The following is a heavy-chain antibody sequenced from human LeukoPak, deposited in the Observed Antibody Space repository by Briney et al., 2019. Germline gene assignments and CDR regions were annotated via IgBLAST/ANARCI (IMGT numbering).Heavy chain of an antibody. D-gene: IGHD3-3*01. V-gene: IGHV3-7*01. J-gene: IGHJ4*02. CDR1: GFTFSSYW. Sequence: GGSLILSCAASGFTFSSYWMSWVRQAPGKGLEWVANIKQDGSEKYYVDSVKGRFTISRDNAKNSLYLQMNSLRAEDTAVYYCARVDYDFWSGYDYWGQGTLVTVSS. CDR2: IKQDGSEK. CDR3: ARVDYDFWSGYDY.